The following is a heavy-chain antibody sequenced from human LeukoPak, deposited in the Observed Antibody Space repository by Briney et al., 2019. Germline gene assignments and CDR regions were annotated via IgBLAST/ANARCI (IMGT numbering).Heavy chain of an antibody. CDR3: ARDQSPTQLRFFYGMDV. D-gene: IGHD3-3*01. CDR2: IIPIFGTA. Sequence: ASVKVSCKASGGTFSSYAITWVRQAPGQGLEWMGGIIPIFGTANYAQKFQGRVTITADESTSTAYMELSSLRSEDTAVYYRARDQSPTQLRFFYGMDVWGQGTTVTVSS. V-gene: IGHV1-69*13. J-gene: IGHJ6*02. CDR1: GGTFSSYA.